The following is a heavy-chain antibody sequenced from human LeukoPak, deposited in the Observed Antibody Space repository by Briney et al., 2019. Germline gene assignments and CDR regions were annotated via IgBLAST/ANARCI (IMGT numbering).Heavy chain of an antibody. D-gene: IGHD6-19*01. CDR3: ARDLGSGWYVDYFDY. Sequence: SVKVSCKASGGTFSSYAISWVRQAPGQGLEWMGRIIPIFGTANYAQKFQGRVTITTDESTSTAYMELSSLRSEDTAVYYCARDLGSGWYVDYFDYWGQGTLVTVSS. CDR1: GGTFSSYA. CDR2: IIPIFGTA. J-gene: IGHJ4*02. V-gene: IGHV1-69*05.